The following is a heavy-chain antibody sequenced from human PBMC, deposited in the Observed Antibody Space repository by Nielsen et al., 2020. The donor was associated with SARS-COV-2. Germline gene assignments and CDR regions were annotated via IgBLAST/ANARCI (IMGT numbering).Heavy chain of an antibody. D-gene: IGHD3-22*01. V-gene: IGHV1-24*01. J-gene: IGHJ3*02. CDR1: GYTLTELS. CDR2: FDPEDGET. Sequence: ASVKVSCKVSGYTLTELSMHWVRQAPGKGLEWMGGFDPEDGETIYAQKFQGRVTMTEDTSTDTAYMELSSLRSEDTAVYYCATDRYYDSSGYYSAGPDAFDIWGQGTMVTVSS. CDR3: ATDRYYDSSGYYSAGPDAFDI.